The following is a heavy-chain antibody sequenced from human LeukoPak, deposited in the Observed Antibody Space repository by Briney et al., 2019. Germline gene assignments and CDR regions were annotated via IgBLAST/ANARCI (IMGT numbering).Heavy chain of an antibody. J-gene: IGHJ6*03. V-gene: IGHV4-4*07. CDR2: IYTSGST. CDR3: ARDGYCSGGSCYSVYYYYYYMDV. D-gene: IGHD2-15*01. CDR1: GGSISSYY. Sequence: PSETLSLTCTVSGGSISSYYWSWIRQPAGNGLGWIGRIYTSGSTNYNPSLKSRVTMSVDTSKNQFSLKLSSVTAADTAVYYCARDGYCSGGSCYSVYYYYYYMDVWGKGTTVTVSS.